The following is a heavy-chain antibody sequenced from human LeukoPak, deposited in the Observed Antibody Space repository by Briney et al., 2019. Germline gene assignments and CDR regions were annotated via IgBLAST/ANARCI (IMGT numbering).Heavy chain of an antibody. CDR1: GFTFSSYS. J-gene: IGHJ3*02. CDR3: ARDSVDDILTGYLAFDI. CDR2: ISSSSSYI. D-gene: IGHD3-9*01. Sequence: GGSLRLSCVASGFTFSSYSMNWVRQAPGKGLEWVSSISSSSSYIYYADSVKGRFTISRDNAKNSLYLQMNSLRAEDTAVYYCARDSVDDILTGYLAFDIWGQGTMVTVSS. V-gene: IGHV3-21*01.